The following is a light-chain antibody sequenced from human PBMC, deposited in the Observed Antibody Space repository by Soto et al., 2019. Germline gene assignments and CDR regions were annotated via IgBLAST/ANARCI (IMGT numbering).Light chain of an antibody. V-gene: IGKV3-11*01. CDR1: QSISRY. Sequence: EIALTQSPATLSLSPGERATLSCRASQSISRYLAWYQQKPGQAPRLLIYDASNRATGIPARFSGSGSGTDFPLTIISLEPEDFAVYYCQQRGNWPSFGGGTKVEIK. CDR3: QQRGNWPS. CDR2: DAS. J-gene: IGKJ4*01.